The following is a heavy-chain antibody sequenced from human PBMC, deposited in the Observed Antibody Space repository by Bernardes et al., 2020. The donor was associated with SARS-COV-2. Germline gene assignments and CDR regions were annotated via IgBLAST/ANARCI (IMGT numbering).Heavy chain of an antibody. CDR2: ISGSGGST. Sequence: GGSLRLSCAASGFTFSSSAMSWVRQAPGTGLEWVSAISGSGGSTYYADSVKGRFTISRDNSKNTLYLQMNSLRAEDTAVYYCAKDRGITMVRGVITYYFDYWGQGTLVTVSS. V-gene: IGHV3-23*01. D-gene: IGHD3-10*01. J-gene: IGHJ4*02. CDR3: AKDRGITMVRGVITYYFDY. CDR1: GFTFSSSA.